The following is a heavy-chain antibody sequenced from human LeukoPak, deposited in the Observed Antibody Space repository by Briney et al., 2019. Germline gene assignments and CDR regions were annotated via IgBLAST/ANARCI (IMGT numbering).Heavy chain of an antibody. Sequence: SETLSLTCTVSGGSIGSSSYYWGWIRQPPGKGLEWIGSIYYSGSTYYNPSLKSRVTISVDTSKNQFSLKLSSVTAADTAVYYCARLTRFRDGYNPPLGYWGQGTLVTVSS. D-gene: IGHD5-24*01. CDR3: ARLTRFRDGYNPPLGY. V-gene: IGHV4-39*01. CDR1: GGSIGSSSYY. J-gene: IGHJ4*02. CDR2: IYYSGST.